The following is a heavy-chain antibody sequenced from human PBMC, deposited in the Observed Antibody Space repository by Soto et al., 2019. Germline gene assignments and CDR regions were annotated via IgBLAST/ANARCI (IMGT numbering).Heavy chain of an antibody. D-gene: IGHD3-16*02. Sequence: SLRLSCAAPGFTFSSYGMHWVRQAPGKGLEWVAVISYDGSNKYYADSVKGRFTISRDNSKNALYLQMNSLRAEDTAVYYCAKVSEAGNYYYYGMDVWAQGTTVTVSS. J-gene: IGHJ6*02. V-gene: IGHV3-30*18. CDR1: GFTFSSYG. CDR3: AKVSEAGNYYYYGMDV. CDR2: ISYDGSNK.